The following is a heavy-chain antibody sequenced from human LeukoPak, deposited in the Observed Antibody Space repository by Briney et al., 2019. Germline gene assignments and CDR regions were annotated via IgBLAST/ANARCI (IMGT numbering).Heavy chain of an antibody. V-gene: IGHV4-34*01. J-gene: IGHJ6*02. CDR1: GGSFSGYY. Sequence: SETLSLTCAVYGGSFSGYYWSWIRQPPGKGLEWIGEINHSGSTNYNPSLKSRVTISVDTSKNQFSQKLSSVTAADTAVYYCRAGYRYGMDVWGQGTTVTVSS. CDR3: RAGYRYGMDV. CDR2: INHSGST. D-gene: IGHD3-9*01.